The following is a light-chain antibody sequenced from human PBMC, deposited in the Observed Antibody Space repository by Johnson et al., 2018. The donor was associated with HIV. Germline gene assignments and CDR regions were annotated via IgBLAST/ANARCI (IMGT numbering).Light chain of an antibody. CDR2: ETN. J-gene: IGLJ1*01. CDR3: GTWDSSLSAYV. Sequence: QSVLTQPPSVSAAPGQKVTISCSGSSSDMGNYAVSWYQQLPGTAPKVLIYETNKRPSGIPDRFSGSKSGTSATLGITGLQTGDEADYYCGTWDSSLSAYVFGTGTKVTVL. CDR1: SSDMGNYA. V-gene: IGLV1-51*02.